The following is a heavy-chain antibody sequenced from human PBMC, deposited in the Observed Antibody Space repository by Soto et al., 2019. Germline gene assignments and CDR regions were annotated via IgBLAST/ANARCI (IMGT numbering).Heavy chain of an antibody. CDR2: IYYSGNT. Sequence: TSETLSLTCSVSGGSISSSSFYWGWIRQPPGKGLEWIGSIYYSGNTYYNPSLESRVAISADTSTNQFSLKMRSVTAADTAVYYCVRRRASTPNWFDPWGQGTLVTVSS. CDR3: VRRRASTPNWFDP. J-gene: IGHJ5*02. V-gene: IGHV4-39*01. CDR1: GGSISSSSFY.